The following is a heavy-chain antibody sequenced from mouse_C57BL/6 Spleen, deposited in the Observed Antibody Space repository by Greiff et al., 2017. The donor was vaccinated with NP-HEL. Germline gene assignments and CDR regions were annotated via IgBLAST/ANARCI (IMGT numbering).Heavy chain of an antibody. V-gene: IGHV1-22*01. J-gene: IGHJ4*01. CDR1: GYTFTDYN. CDR3: ARAEDSNYVDYAMDY. Sequence: EVQLQQSGPELVKPGASVKMSCKASGYTFTDYNMHWVKQSHGKSLEWIGYINPNNGGTSYNQKFKGKATLTVNKSSSTAYMELRSLTSEDSAVYYCARAEDSNYVDYAMDYWGQGTSVTVSS. D-gene: IGHD2-5*01. CDR2: INPNNGGT.